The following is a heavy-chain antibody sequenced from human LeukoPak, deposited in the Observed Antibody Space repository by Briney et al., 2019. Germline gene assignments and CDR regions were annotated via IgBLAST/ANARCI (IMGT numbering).Heavy chain of an antibody. Sequence: GGSLRLSCAASGFTFSNSSRNWVRQAPGKGLEWVSSISYSSSYIYYADSVKGRFTISRDNAKNSLYLQMNSLRAEDTAVYFCESDYASTLDYWGQGTLVTVSS. V-gene: IGHV3-21*01. J-gene: IGHJ4*02. D-gene: IGHD1-1*01. CDR2: ISYSSSYI. CDR3: ESDYASTLDY. CDR1: GFTFSNSS.